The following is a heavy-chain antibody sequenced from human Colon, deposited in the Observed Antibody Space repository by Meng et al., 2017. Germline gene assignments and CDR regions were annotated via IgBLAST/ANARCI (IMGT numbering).Heavy chain of an antibody. V-gene: IGHV4-4*02. CDR1: GGSISSSNW. CDR2: LYHSGST. D-gene: IGHD1-7*01. Sequence: QVQLQESGPGLVTSSGTLSLTGVVSGGSISSSNWWTWVRQPPGKGLEWIGLLYHSGSTNYNPSLKSRVTISIDKSKNQVSLKMTSVTAADTAIYYCARGPTMRTGTSSGNYFDPWGQGTLVTVSS. CDR3: ARGPTMRTGTSSGNYFDP. J-gene: IGHJ5*02.